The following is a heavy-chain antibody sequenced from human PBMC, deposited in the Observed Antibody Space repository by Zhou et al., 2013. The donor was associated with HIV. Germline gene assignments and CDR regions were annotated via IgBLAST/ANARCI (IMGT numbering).Heavy chain of an antibody. D-gene: IGHD3-10*01. CDR3: ARAITMVREYYYYYGMDV. Sequence: QVRLVQSGAEVKKPGSSVRVSCKASGGNFGRFAISWVRQAPGQGLEWMGGIIPFFGTANYAQKFQGRVAITAAESTSTAYMELSSLRSEDTAVYYCARAITMVREYYYYYGMDVWAEGTDGHR. V-gene: IGHV1-69*12. J-gene: IGHJ6*02. CDR2: IIPFFGTA. CDR1: GGNFGRFA.